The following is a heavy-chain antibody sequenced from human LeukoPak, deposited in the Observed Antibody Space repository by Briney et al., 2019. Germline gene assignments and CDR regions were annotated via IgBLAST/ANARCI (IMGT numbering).Heavy chain of an antibody. V-gene: IGHV3-21*01. CDR1: GFTFSSYS. Sequence: GGSLRLSCAASGFTFSSYSMNWVRQAPGKGLEWVSSISSSSYIYYADSVKGRFTISRDNAKNSLYLQMNSLRAEDTAVYYCASDDANSSSWYRYFDYWGQGTLVTVSS. J-gene: IGHJ4*02. CDR2: ISSSSYI. CDR3: ASDDANSSSWYRYFDY. D-gene: IGHD6-13*01.